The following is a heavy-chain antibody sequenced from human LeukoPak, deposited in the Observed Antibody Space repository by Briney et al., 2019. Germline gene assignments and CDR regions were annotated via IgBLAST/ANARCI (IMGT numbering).Heavy chain of an antibody. Sequence: SVKVSCKASGGTFGSYAISWVRQAPGQGLEWKGGIIPIFGTANYAQKFQGRVTITADESTSTAYMELSSLRSEDTAVYYCARDMAWLRLTGWFDPWGHGTLVTVSS. CDR1: GGTFGSYA. V-gene: IGHV1-69*13. D-gene: IGHD5-12*01. CDR2: IIPIFGTA. CDR3: ARDMAWLRLTGWFDP. J-gene: IGHJ5*02.